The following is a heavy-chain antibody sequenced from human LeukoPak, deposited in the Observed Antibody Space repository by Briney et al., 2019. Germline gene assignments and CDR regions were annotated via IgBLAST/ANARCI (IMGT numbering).Heavy chain of an antibody. CDR2: ISAYNGNT. D-gene: IGHD3-22*01. V-gene: IGHV1-18*01. CDR3: ARGLYYDSSGYYYVGSGAAFDI. CDR1: GYTFTSVG. Sequence: ASVKVSCKASGYTFTSVGISWVRQSPGQGLEGMGWISAYNGNTNYAQKLQCRVTMTTDTSTSTAYMELRSLRSDDTAVYYCARGLYYDSSGYYYVGSGAAFDIWGQGTMVTVSS. J-gene: IGHJ3*02.